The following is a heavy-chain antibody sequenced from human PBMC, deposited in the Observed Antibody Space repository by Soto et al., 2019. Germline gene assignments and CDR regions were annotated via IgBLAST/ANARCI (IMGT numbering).Heavy chain of an antibody. CDR2: IKSKTDGGTA. D-gene: IGHD2-8*01. CDR1: GFTFIKSG. CDR3: TTDTKCSNGVCYPYYYGLDV. V-gene: IGHV3-15*01. Sequence: WGSLRLSCAASGFTFIKSGIIFFRQSPFKWLEWVVRIKSKTDGGTAEYAEPGKGRFTISRDDSKNMVSLQMNSLKTEDTAVYYCTTDTKCSNGVCYPYYYGLDVWGQGTTVTVSS. J-gene: IGHJ6*02.